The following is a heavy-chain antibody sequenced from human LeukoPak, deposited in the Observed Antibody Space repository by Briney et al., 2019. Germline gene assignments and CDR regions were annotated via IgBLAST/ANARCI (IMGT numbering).Heavy chain of an antibody. CDR3: ARSGDGNWFDP. J-gene: IGHJ5*02. CDR1: GYIFINFG. CDR2: ISAYNGDT. V-gene: IGHV1-18*01. Sequence: AASVTLSCKASGYIFINFGMGWVRQAPGQGLEWLGLISAYNGDTTYAKKFRGRVSMTTDTSTSTAYMEVRSLTSDDTAIYYCARSGDGNWFDPWGQGTLVIVSS.